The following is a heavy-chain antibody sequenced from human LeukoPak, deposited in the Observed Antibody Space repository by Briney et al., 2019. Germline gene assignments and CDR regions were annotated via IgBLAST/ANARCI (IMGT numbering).Heavy chain of an antibody. CDR2: INPSGGTT. Sequence: SSVKVSCKASGGTFSSYAISWVRQARGQGLEWVGMINPSGGTTTYAQNFQGRVTMTRDTSTRTLYMELSSLRSEDTAVYYCARDEAGFGTTPLDYWGQGTLDTVSS. J-gene: IGHJ4*02. D-gene: IGHD2-8*01. V-gene: IGHV1-46*01. CDR3: ARDEAGFGTTPLDY. CDR1: GGTFSSYA.